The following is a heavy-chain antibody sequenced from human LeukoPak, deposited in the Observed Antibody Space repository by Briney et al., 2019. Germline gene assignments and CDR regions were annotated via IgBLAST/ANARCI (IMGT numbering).Heavy chain of an antibody. CDR1: GYTFTSYG. CDR3: ARGVQAVAGTPVDY. Sequence: ASVKVSCKASGYTFTSYGISWVRQAPGQGLEWMGWISAYNGNTSYARKLQGRVTMTTDTSTSTAYMELRSLRSDDTAVYYCARGVQAVAGTPVDYWGQGTLVTVSS. D-gene: IGHD6-19*01. J-gene: IGHJ4*02. CDR2: ISAYNGNT. V-gene: IGHV1-18*01.